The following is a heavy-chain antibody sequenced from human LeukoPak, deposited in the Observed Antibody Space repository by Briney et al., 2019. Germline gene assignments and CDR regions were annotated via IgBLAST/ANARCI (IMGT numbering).Heavy chain of an antibody. V-gene: IGHV3-23*01. D-gene: IGHD1-26*01. Sequence: PGRSLRLSCAASGFTFSSYAMTWVRQAPGKGLEWVSLISGSGGNTYYADSVKGRFTISRDNSKNTLSLQMNSLRAEDTAVYYCAKDVRVGGGGMDVWGQGTPVTVSS. J-gene: IGHJ6*02. CDR3: AKDVRVGGGGMDV. CDR1: GFTFSSYA. CDR2: ISGSGGNT.